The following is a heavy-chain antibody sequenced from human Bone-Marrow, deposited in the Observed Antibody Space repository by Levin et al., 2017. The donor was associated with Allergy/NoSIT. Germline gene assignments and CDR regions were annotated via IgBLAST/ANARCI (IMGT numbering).Heavy chain of an antibody. CDR1: GFPFSTYW. J-gene: IGHJ2*01. D-gene: IGHD3-22*01. V-gene: IGHV3-74*01. CDR3: ARVGVSYDSSGYLPINWYFDL. Sequence: GGSLRLSCAASGFPFSTYWMHWVRQAPGKGLVWVSHINIDGSMTSYADSVKGRFTISRDNAKNTLLLQMNSLRAEDTAVYYCARVGVSYDSSGYLPINWYFDLWGRGTLVTVSS. CDR2: INIDGSMT.